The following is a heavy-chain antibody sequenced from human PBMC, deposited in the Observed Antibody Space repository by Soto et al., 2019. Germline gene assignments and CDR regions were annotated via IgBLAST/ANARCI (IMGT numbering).Heavy chain of an antibody. J-gene: IGHJ5*01. CDR1: GYTFTSYD. Sequence: ASVKVSCKASGYTFTSYDINWVRQTTGQGLEWMGWMSPNSANTGYAQNFQGRVNMTRSTSISTAYMELSSLRSEDTAVYYCTRGPPNWGFDSWGQGTLVTVSS. D-gene: IGHD7-27*01. CDR2: MSPNSANT. V-gene: IGHV1-8*01. CDR3: TRGPPNWGFDS.